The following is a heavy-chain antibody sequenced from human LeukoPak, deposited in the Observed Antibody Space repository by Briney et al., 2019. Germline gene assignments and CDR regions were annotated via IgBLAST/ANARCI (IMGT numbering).Heavy chain of an antibody. CDR1: GFTFSSHG. V-gene: IGHV3-30*03. Sequence: GGSLRLSCAASGFTFSSHGMRWVRQAPGKGLEWVAVISYDGSNKYYADSVKGRFTISRDNSKNTLYLQMNSLRAEDTAVYYCATGTTTVTRWDFDYWGQGTLVTVSS. CDR2: ISYDGSNK. J-gene: IGHJ4*02. CDR3: ATGTTTVTRWDFDY. D-gene: IGHD4-17*01.